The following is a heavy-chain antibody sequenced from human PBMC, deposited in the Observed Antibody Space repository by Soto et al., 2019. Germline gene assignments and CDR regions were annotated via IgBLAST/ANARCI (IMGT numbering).Heavy chain of an antibody. Sequence: GASVKVSCKASGYTFTSYDINWVRQATGQGLEWMGWMNPNSGNTGYAQKFQGRVTMTRSTSINTAFMEMTSLRAEDTAVYYCAKGGRQWLVTSDFNYWGQGALVTVSS. CDR2: MNPNSGNT. CDR1: GYTFTSYD. CDR3: AKGGRQWLVTSDFNY. J-gene: IGHJ4*02. V-gene: IGHV1-8*01. D-gene: IGHD6-19*01.